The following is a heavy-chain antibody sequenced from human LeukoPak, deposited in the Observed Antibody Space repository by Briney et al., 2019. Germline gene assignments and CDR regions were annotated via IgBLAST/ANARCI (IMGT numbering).Heavy chain of an antibody. V-gene: IGHV3-23*01. CDR3: AKDGEAYFDLFYYYYYMDV. Sequence: PGGSLRLSCAASGFTFSSYAMSWVRQAPGKGLEWVSAISDSGSNTHYADSVKGRFTISRDNSKNMLYLEMNSLRAEDTAVYYCAKDGEAYFDLFYYYYYMDVWGKGTTVTVSS. CDR1: GFTFSSYA. J-gene: IGHJ6*03. D-gene: IGHD3-9*01. CDR2: ISDSGSNT.